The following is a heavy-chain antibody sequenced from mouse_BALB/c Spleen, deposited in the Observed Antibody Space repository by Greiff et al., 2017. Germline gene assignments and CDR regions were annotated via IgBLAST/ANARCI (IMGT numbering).Heavy chain of an antibody. CDR3: EGGYEYFDV. Sequence: DVHLVESGGGLVQPGGSRKLSCAASGFTFSSFGMHWVRQAPEKGLEWVAYISSGSSTIYYADTVKGRFTISRDNPKNTLFLQMTSLRSEDTAMYYCEGGYEYFDVWGAGTTVTVSS. V-gene: IGHV5-17*02. D-gene: IGHD2-14*01. CDR2: ISSGSSTI. J-gene: IGHJ1*01. CDR1: GFTFSSFG.